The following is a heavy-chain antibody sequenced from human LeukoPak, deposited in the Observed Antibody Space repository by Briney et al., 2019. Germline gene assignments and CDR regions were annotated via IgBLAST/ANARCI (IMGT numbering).Heavy chain of an antibody. V-gene: IGHV4-39*07. CDR2: IYYSGST. D-gene: IGHD5-18*01. Sequence: SETLSLTCTVSGGSISSSSYYWGWIRQPPGKGLEWIGSIYYSGSTYYNPSLKSRVTISVDKSKNQFSLKLSSVTAADTAVYYCGYSSPYYYYYMDVWGKGTTVTVSS. CDR1: GGSISSSSYY. CDR3: GYSSPYYYYYMDV. J-gene: IGHJ6*03.